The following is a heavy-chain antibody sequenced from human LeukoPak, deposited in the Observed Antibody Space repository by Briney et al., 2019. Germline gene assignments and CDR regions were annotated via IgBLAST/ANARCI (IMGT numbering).Heavy chain of an antibody. CDR3: ARERETGITIFGVVTPFDY. D-gene: IGHD3-3*01. CDR2: ISSSGSTI. J-gene: IGHJ4*02. Sequence: GGSLRLSCAASGFTFRDYYMSWIRQAPGKGLEWVSYISSSGSTIDYADSVKGRFTISRDNAKNSLYLQMNSLRAEDTAVYYCARERETGITIFGVVTPFDYWGQGTLVTVSS. V-gene: IGHV3-11*01. CDR1: GFTFRDYY.